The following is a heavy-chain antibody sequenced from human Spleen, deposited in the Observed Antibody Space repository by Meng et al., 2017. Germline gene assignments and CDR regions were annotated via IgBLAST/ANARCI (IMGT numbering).Heavy chain of an antibody. CDR3: ARDEDISAAGKLFGDY. D-gene: IGHD6-13*01. V-gene: IGHV1-8*01. Sequence: QVQVVQSGAEVKKPGASVKVPCKTSGYTFTSYDINWVRQATGQGLEWMGWMNPNSGNTGYAQKFQGRVTMTRNTSISTAYMELSSLRSEDTAVYYCARDEDISAAGKLFGDYWGQGTLVTVAS. CDR2: MNPNSGNT. CDR1: GYTFTSYD. J-gene: IGHJ4*02.